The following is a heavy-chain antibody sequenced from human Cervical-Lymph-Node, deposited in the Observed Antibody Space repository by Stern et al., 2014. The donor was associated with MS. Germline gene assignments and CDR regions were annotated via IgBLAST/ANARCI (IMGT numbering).Heavy chain of an antibody. CDR2: ISYDGSNA. D-gene: IGHD2-21*01. V-gene: IGHV3-30*03. CDR1: GFIFSTYA. CDR3: AAFHIGKEYDKDV. Sequence: MQLVESGGGVVQPGRSLRVSCAASGFIFSTYAMHWVRQAPGKGLEWVAVISYDGSNASYADSVKGRFTISRDNSQSMLYFQMNSLRTEDTAVYYCAAFHIGKEYDKDVWGQGTTVTVSS. J-gene: IGHJ6*02.